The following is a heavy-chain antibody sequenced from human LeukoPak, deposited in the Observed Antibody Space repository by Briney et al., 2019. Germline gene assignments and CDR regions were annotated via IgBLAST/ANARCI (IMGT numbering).Heavy chain of an antibody. J-gene: IGHJ3*01. Sequence: GGSLRLSRAASGFTFSSYGMHWVRQAPGKGLEWVAFIRYDGSNKYYADSVKGRFTISRDNSKNTLYLQMNSLRAEDTAVYYCARTIYYYESTSYFSDAFDVWGQGTMVTVSS. V-gene: IGHV3-30*02. CDR1: GFTFSSYG. CDR2: IRYDGSNK. D-gene: IGHD3-22*01. CDR3: ARTIYYYESTSYFSDAFDV.